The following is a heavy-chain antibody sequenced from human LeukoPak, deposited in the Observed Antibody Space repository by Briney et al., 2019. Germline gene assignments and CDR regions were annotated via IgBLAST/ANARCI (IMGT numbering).Heavy chain of an antibody. D-gene: IGHD7-27*01. CDR2: IKQDGSEK. CDR1: GFTFSSYW. CDR3: ARVRRATVRKQKLTGGPYYMDV. Sequence: GGSLRLSCAASGFTFSSYWMSWVRQAPGKGLEWVANIKQDGSEKYYVDPVKGRFTISRDNAKNSLYLQMNSLRAEDTAVYYCARVRRATVRKQKLTGGPYYMDVWGKGTTVTVSS. V-gene: IGHV3-7*01. J-gene: IGHJ6*03.